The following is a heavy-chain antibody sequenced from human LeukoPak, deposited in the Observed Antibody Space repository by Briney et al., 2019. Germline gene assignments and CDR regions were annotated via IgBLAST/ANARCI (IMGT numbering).Heavy chain of an antibody. CDR2: IYYSGST. V-gene: IGHV4-59*08. Sequence: PSETLSLTCTVSGGSISSYYWGWIRQPPGKGLEWIGYIYYSGSTNYNPSLKSRVTISVDTSKNQFSLKLSSVTAADTAVYYCARHHGLRYYYAMDVWGQGTTVTVSS. CDR1: GGSISSYY. CDR3: ARHHGLRYYYAMDV. J-gene: IGHJ6*02.